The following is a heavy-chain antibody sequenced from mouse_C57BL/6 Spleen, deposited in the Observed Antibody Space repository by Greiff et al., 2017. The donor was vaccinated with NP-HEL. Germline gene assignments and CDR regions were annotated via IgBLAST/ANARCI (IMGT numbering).Heavy chain of an antibody. J-gene: IGHJ3*01. CDR1: GYTFTDYE. V-gene: IGHV1-15*01. Sequence: VKLQESGAELVRPGASVTLSCKASGYTFTDYEMHWVKQTPVHGLEWIGAIDPETGGTAYNQKFKGKAILTADKSSSTAYMELRSLTSEDSAIYYYTRWSGRFAYWGQGTLVTVSA. CDR2: IDPETGGT. CDR3: TRWSGRFAY.